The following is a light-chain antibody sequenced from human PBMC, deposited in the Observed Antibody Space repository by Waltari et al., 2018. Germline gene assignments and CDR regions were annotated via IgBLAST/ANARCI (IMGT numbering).Light chain of an antibody. CDR1: KSISNY. CDR3: QQSHSFPFT. Sequence: DIQMTQSPSPLSASVGDGVTTTCQTSKSISNYLNWYQQKPGKAPNLLTYTASTLQSGVPSRVSGSGSGTDFTLTINNLQPEDFATYYCQQSHSFPFTFGQGTRVEI. J-gene: IGKJ5*01. V-gene: IGKV1-39*01. CDR2: TAS.